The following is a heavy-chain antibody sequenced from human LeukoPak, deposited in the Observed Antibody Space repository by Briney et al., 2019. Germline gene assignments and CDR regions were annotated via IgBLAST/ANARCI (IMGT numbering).Heavy chain of an antibody. J-gene: IGHJ4*02. V-gene: IGHV3-23*01. CDR1: GFTFSSYA. CDR2: ISGSGGST. D-gene: IGHD5-18*01. Sequence: PGGSLRLSCAASGFTFSSYAMSWVRQAPGKGLEWVSAISGSGGSTYYADSVKGRFTVSRDNSKNTLYLQMNSLRAEDTAVYYCAKGGYSYGTPNRYWGQGTLVTVSS. CDR3: AKGGYSYGTPNRY.